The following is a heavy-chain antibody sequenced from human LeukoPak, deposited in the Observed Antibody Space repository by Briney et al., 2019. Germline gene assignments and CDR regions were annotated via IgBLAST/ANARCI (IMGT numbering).Heavy chain of an antibody. J-gene: IGHJ4*02. Sequence: SETLSLTCAVSGGSFSGYYWTWIRQPPGKGLEWIGEINHSGSANYNPSLKSRVTISVDTSKNQFSLKLSSVTAADTAVYYCATHYSNLDYWGQGTLVTVSS. V-gene: IGHV4-34*01. CDR2: INHSGSA. CDR1: GGSFSGYY. D-gene: IGHD4-4*01. CDR3: ATHYSNLDY.